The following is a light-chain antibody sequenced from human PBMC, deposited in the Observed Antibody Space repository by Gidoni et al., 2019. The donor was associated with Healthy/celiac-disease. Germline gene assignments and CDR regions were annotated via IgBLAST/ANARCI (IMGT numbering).Light chain of an antibody. J-gene: IGKJ3*01. CDR3: QRLNSYPT. CDR2: AAS. CDR1: QGISSY. V-gene: IGKV1-9*01. Sequence: DIQLTQSPSFLSASVGDRVTITCRASQGISSYLAWYQQKPGKAPKLLIYAASTLQSGVPSRFSGSGSGTEFTLTISSLQPEDFATYFGQRLNSYPTFXPXTKVXIK.